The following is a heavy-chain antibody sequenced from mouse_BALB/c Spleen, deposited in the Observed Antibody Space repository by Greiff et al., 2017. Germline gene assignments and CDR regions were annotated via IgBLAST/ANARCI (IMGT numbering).Heavy chain of an antibody. CDR2: ISSGGSYT. CDR3: ARLYDYDWYFDV. J-gene: IGHJ1*01. V-gene: IGHV5-9-3*01. D-gene: IGHD2-4*01. Sequence: EVQLVESGGGLVKPGGSLKLSCAASGFTFSSYAMSWVRQTPEKRLEWVATISSGGSYTYYPDSVKGRFTISRDNAKNTLYLQMSSLRSEDTAMYYCARLYDYDWYFDVWGAGTTVTVSS. CDR1: GFTFSSYA.